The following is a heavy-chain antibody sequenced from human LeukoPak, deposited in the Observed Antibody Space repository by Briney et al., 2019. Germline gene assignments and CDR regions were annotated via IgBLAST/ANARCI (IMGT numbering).Heavy chain of an antibody. D-gene: IGHD3-3*01. Sequence: SETLSLTCAVYGGSFSGYYWSWIRQPPGKGLEWIGEINHSGSTNYNPSLKSRVTISVDTSKNQFSLKLSSVTAADTAVYYCARGVSQDSYDFWSGYYTPFDYWGQGTLVTVSS. CDR1: GGSFSGYY. CDR3: ARGVSQDSYDFWSGYYTPFDY. J-gene: IGHJ4*02. CDR2: INHSGST. V-gene: IGHV4-34*01.